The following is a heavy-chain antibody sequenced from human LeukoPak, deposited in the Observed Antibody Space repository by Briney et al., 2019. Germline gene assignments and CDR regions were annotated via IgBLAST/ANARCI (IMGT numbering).Heavy chain of an antibody. CDR3: AKILSGAYSFDL. Sequence: GGSLRLSCTASGSTFSTYPMTWVRQAPGQRLDWVSAISGNSVTIYYADSVKGRFTISRDNSKNTLYLQMYSLRAEDTAVYYCAKILSGAYSFDLWGQGTLVTVSS. V-gene: IGHV3-23*01. CDR2: ISGNSVTI. J-gene: IGHJ4*02. D-gene: IGHD1-26*01. CDR1: GSTFSTYP.